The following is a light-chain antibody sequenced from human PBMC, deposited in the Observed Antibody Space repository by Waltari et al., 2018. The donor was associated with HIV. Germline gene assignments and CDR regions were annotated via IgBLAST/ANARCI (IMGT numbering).Light chain of an antibody. CDR2: GNN. CDR3: QSYDSSLSGSWV. CDR1: SSNIGAGFD. Sequence: QSVLTQPPSVSGAPGPRVTFSCTGSSSNIGAGFDVHWYQQLPGTAPKLLTYGNNNRPSGVPDRFSGSKSGTSASLAITGLQAEDEADYYCQSYDSSLSGSWVFGGGTKLTVL. V-gene: IGLV1-40*01. J-gene: IGLJ3*02.